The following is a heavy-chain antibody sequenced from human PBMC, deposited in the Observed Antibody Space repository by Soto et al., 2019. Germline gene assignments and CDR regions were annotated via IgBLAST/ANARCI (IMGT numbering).Heavy chain of an antibody. CDR2: IIPILGIA. V-gene: IGHV1-69*02. D-gene: IGHD1-26*01. CDR1: GGTFSSYT. J-gene: IGHJ6*02. CDR3: ARSSPHGSYYYDYGMDV. Sequence: QVQLVQSGAEVKKPGSSVKVSCKASGGTFSSYTISWVRQAPGQGLEWMGRIIPILGIANYAQKFHGRVTITADKSTSTAYMELSSLRSEDTAVYYCARSSPHGSYYYDYGMDVWGQGTTVTVSS.